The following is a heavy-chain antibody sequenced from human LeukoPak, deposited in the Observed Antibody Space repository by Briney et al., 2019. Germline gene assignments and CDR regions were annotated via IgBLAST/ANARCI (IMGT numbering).Heavy chain of an antibody. CDR2: ISSSGTTT. V-gene: IGHV3-48*03. CDR3: MTLTVASNFDY. Sequence: PGGSLRLSCAASGFSFSVYEIHWVRHAPGKGLEWISDISSSGTTTYYADSVKGRFTISRDNAKNSLYLQMNSLRAEDTAVYYCMTLTVASNFDYWGQGTLVTVSS. CDR1: GFSFSVYE. D-gene: IGHD6-19*01. J-gene: IGHJ4*02.